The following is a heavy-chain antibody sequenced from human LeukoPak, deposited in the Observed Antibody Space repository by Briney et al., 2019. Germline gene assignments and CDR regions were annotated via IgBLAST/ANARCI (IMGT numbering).Heavy chain of an antibody. V-gene: IGHV3-30-3*01. CDR2: TSYDGSNE. Sequence: GGSLRLSCAASGFTFSSFPMHWVRQAPGKGLEWVAVTSYDGSNEYYADSVKGRFTISRDNSKNTLCLQMNSLRAEDTAVYFCASLSYYYDSTGYFDYWGQGTLVTVSS. CDR1: GFTFSSFP. CDR3: ASLSYYYDSTGYFDY. D-gene: IGHD3-22*01. J-gene: IGHJ4*02.